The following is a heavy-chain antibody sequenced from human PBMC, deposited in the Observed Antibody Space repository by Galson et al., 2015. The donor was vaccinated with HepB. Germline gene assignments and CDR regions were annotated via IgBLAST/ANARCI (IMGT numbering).Heavy chain of an antibody. CDR3: AKGTTYYYDSSADY. CDR1: GFTFSSYG. Sequence: SLRLSCAASGFTFSSYGMHWVRQAPGKGLEWVAVISYDGSNKYYADSVKGRFTISRDNSKNTLYLQMNSLRAEDTAVYYCAKGTTYYYDSSADYWGQGTLVTVSS. J-gene: IGHJ4*02. CDR2: ISYDGSNK. V-gene: IGHV3-30*18. D-gene: IGHD3-22*01.